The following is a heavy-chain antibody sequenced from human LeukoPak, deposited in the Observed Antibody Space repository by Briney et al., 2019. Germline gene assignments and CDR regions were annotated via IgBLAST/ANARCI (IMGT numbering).Heavy chain of an antibody. CDR2: IYYTRST. Sequence: PSEILSLTCTVSGGSISSSSYYWGWIRQPPGKGLEWIGSIYYTRSTYYNPSLKSRVTISVDTSKNQFSLKLTSVTAADTAVYYCARGQLRFLEWLRLGAFDIWGQGTMVTVSS. CDR3: ARGQLRFLEWLRLGAFDI. CDR1: GGSISSSSYY. V-gene: IGHV4-39*01. D-gene: IGHD3-3*01. J-gene: IGHJ3*02.